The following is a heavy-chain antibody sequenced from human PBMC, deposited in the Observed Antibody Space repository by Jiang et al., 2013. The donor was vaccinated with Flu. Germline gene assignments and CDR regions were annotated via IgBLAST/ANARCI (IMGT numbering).Heavy chain of an antibody. CDR1: SDYY. Sequence: SDYYMSWIRQAPGKGLEWVSYISSSGSTIYYADSVKGRLTISRDNAKNSLYLQMNSLRAEDTAVYYCAETMTYYDFWSGYYKPYYFDYWGQGTLVTVSS. J-gene: IGHJ4*02. D-gene: IGHD3-3*01. CDR2: ISSSGSTI. V-gene: IGHV3-11*01. CDR3: AETMTYYDFWSGYYKPYYFDY.